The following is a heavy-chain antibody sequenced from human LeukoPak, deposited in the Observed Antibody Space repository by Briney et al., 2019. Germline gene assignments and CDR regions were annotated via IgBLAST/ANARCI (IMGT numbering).Heavy chain of an antibody. D-gene: IGHD6-13*01. CDR1: GFAFNKFG. CDR3: ARGLAAAYYYYYGMYV. V-gene: IGHV3-30*02. J-gene: IGHJ6*02. CDR2: IRYDGSNE. Sequence: GGYLRLSCAASGFAFNKFGMHWVRQAPGKGLEWVAFIRYDGSNEYYADSVKGRFTISRDNSKNTLYLQMNSLRAEDTAVYYCARGLAAAYYYYYGMYVWGQGTTVTVSS.